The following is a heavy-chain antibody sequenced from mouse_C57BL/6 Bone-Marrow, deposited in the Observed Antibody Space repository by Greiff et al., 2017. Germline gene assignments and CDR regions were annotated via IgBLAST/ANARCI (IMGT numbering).Heavy chain of an antibody. CDR3: ARPYYGNYWYFDV. D-gene: IGHD2-10*01. V-gene: IGHV1-55*01. CDR2: IYPGSGST. Sequence: VQLQQPGAELVKPGASVKMSCKASGYTFTSYWITWVKQRPGQGLEWIGDIYPGSGSTNYNEKFKSKATLTVDTSSSTGYMQLSSLTSEDSEVYYCARPYYGNYWYFDVWGTGTTVTVSS. CDR1: GYTFTSYW. J-gene: IGHJ1*03.